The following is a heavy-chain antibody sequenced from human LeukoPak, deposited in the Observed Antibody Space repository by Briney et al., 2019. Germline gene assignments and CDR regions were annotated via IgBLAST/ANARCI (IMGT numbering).Heavy chain of an antibody. J-gene: IGHJ4*02. CDR2: INPSGGST. D-gene: IGHD3-22*01. CDR1: GYTFTSYY. CDR3: ARGGYSGIDYYDSSGYYRY. V-gene: IGHV1-46*01. Sequence: GASVKVSCKASGYTFTSYYMHWVRQAPGQGLEWMGIINPSGGSTSYAQKFQGGVTMTRDTSTSTVYMELSSLRSEDTAVYYCARGGYSGIDYYDSSGYYRYWGQGTLVTVSS.